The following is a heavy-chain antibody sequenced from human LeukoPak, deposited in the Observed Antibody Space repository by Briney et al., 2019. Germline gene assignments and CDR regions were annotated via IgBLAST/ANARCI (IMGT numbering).Heavy chain of an antibody. V-gene: IGHV4-31*03. Sequence: PSQTLSLTCNVSGGSISSGGYYWSWIRQHPGKGLEWIGYIYYSGSTYYNPSLKSRVTISVDTSKNQFSLKLSSVTAADTAVYYCARGPTTARYFDLWGRGTLVTVSS. CDR2: IYYSGST. CDR1: GGSISSGGYY. D-gene: IGHD1-26*01. CDR3: ARGPTTARYFDL. J-gene: IGHJ2*01.